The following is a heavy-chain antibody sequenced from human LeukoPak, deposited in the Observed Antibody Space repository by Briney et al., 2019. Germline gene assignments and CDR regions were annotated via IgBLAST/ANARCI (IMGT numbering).Heavy chain of an antibody. CDR3: AKDFYDNSGSRYDY. CDR2: IDGGGGST. D-gene: IGHD3-22*01. Sequence: PGGSLRLSCTASGFAFSSYAMSWVRQAPGVGLEWVSAIDGGGGSTWHADSVKGRFTISRDNSKNTLYMQMNSLRAEDTAVCYCAKDFYDNSGSRYDYWGQGTLVTVSS. CDR1: GFAFSSYA. V-gene: IGHV3-23*01. J-gene: IGHJ4*02.